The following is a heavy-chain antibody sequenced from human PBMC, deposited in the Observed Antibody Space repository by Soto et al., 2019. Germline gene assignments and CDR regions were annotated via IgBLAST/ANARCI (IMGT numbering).Heavy chain of an antibody. CDR1: GFSFTSYA. J-gene: IGHJ4*02. V-gene: IGHV3-30-3*01. D-gene: IGHD4-17*01. Sequence: LRLSCAASGFSFTSYAMHWVRQAPGKGLEWVAFISYDGSNKYYADSVKGRFTFSRDNSNNTLYLLMNSLRADDTAVYYCARENGDYGFDYWGQGTLVTVSS. CDR2: ISYDGSNK. CDR3: ARENGDYGFDY.